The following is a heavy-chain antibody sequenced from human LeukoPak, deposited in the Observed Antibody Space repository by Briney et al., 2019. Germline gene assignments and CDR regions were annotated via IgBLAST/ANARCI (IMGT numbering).Heavy chain of an antibody. J-gene: IGHJ4*02. CDR2: ISGSGGST. D-gene: IGHD3-3*01. CDR1: GFTFSSYA. Sequence: PGGSLRLSCAASGFTFSSYAMSWVRQAPGKGLEWVSAISGSGGSTYYADSVKGRFTISSDNSKNTLYLQMNSLRAEDTAVYYCAKGITIFGVVIESGDYWGQGTLVTVSS. CDR3: AKGITIFGVVIESGDY. V-gene: IGHV3-23*01.